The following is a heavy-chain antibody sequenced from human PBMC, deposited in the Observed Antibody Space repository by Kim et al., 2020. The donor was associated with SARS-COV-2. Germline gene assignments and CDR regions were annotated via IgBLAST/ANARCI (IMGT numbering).Heavy chain of an antibody. J-gene: IGHJ4*02. D-gene: IGHD3-22*01. V-gene: IGHV1-18*01. CDR3: ARMYYYDSSGYYYDFDY. Sequence: KLQGRVTMTTDASTSTAYMELRSLRSDDTAVYYCARMYYYDSSGYYYDFDYWGQGTLVTVSS.